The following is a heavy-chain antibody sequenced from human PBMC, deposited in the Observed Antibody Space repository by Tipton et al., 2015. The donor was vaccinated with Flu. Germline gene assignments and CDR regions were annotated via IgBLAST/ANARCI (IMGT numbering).Heavy chain of an antibody. CDR1: GFTFRTNG. CDR2: IRSDETTE. V-gene: IGHV3-33*01. J-gene: IGHJ4*02. CDR3: VRAIAAAGSR. Sequence: SGFTFRTNGMHLVRQAPGKGLEWVAHIRSDETTEYADSVKGRFTISRDNAKNSLYLQMNSLRVEDTAVYYCVRAIAAAGSRWGQGTLVTVSS. D-gene: IGHD6-13*01.